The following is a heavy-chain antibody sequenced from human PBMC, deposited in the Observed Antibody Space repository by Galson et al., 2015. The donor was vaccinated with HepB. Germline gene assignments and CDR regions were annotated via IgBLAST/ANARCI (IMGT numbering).Heavy chain of an antibody. CDR3: ASRLSYFRSGTWYNVSDY. CDR1: GYTFTAFW. CDR2: IDPSDSYT. Sequence: QSGAEVKKPGESLRISCKGSGYTFTAFWITWVRQIPGKGLEWMGRIDPSDSYTDYSPSFQGHVTFSSDKSITTAYLQWSSLKASDTAMYYCASRLSYFRSGTWYNVSDYWGQGTLVTVSS. V-gene: IGHV5-10-1*01. J-gene: IGHJ4*02. D-gene: IGHD3-10*01.